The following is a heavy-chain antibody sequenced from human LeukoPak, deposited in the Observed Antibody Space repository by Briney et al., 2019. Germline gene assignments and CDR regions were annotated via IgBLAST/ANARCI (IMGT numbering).Heavy chain of an antibody. D-gene: IGHD6-13*01. V-gene: IGHV3-7*01. CDR1: TFTFSTYW. J-gene: IGHJ4*02. Sequence: GGSLRLSCAASTFTFSTYWMTWVRQAPGKGPEFVANINQDGSVKDYVDSVKGRFTISRDNAKNSLYLQMNSLRADDTAVYYCARDPGSSSFDYWGQGTLVTVSS. CDR2: INQDGSVK. CDR3: ARDPGSSSFDY.